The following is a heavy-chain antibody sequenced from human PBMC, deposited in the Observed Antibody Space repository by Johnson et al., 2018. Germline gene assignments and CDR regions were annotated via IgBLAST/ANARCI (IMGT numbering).Heavy chain of an antibody. Sequence: QVQLGQSGGGVVQPGRSRRLCCEASGFTFKDYGMHWVRQAPGKGVERVAIIWSHGNREYFADSLKGRFSISRDNSKDTLFLEMNDLRVEDTAVYYCATEYSGNYAFDNWGQGTLVTVSS. D-gene: IGHD4-11*01. CDR1: GFTFKDYG. V-gene: IGHV3-33*01. CDR2: IWSHGNRE. J-gene: IGHJ4*02. CDR3: ATEYSGNYAFDN.